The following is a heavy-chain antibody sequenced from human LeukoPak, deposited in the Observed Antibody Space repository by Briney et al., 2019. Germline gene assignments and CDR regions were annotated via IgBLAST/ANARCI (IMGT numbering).Heavy chain of an antibody. CDR2: IKPDGSEQ. J-gene: IGHJ4*02. D-gene: IGHD3-16*01. CDR1: GFTFSSYA. CDR3: ADGGFDF. Sequence: SGGSLRLSCAASGFTFSSYAMSWVRQAPGKGLEWVANIKPDGSEQDYVDSAKGRFTISRDNAKNSLYLRMNTLRAEDTAVYYCADGGFDFWGQGTLVTVSS. V-gene: IGHV3-7*01.